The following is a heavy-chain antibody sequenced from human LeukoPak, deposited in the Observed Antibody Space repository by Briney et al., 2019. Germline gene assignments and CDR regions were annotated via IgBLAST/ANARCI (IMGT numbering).Heavy chain of an antibody. CDR1: GFTVSSNY. V-gene: IGHV3-66*01. CDR3: ARVVGYCSSTSCYGGAYFDY. CDR2: IYSGGST. J-gene: IGHJ4*02. D-gene: IGHD2-2*01. Sequence: GGSLRPSCAASGFTVSSNYMSWVRQAPGKGLEWVSVIYSGGSTYYADSVEGRFTISRDNSKNTLYLQMNSLRAEDTAVYYCARVVGYCSSTSCYGGAYFDYWGQGTLVTVSS.